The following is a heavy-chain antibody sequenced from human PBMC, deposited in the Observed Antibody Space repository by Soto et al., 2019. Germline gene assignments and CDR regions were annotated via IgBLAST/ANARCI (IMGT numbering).Heavy chain of an antibody. CDR3: ARITRIYGSGSYQLLQGLPATYYFDY. J-gene: IGHJ4*02. CDR1: GFSFSNYW. D-gene: IGHD3-10*01. CDR2: ISGSGGST. Sequence: PGGSLRLSCAASGFSFSNYWMHWVRQAPGKGLEWVSAISGSGGSTYYADSVKGRFTISRDNSKNTLYLQMNSLRAEDTAVYYCARITRIYGSGSYQLLQGLPATYYFDYWGQGTLVTVSS. V-gene: IGHV3-23*01.